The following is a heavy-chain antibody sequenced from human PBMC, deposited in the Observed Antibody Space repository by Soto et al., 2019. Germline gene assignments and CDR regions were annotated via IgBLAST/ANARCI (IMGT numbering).Heavy chain of an antibody. CDR3: ATHPTTMVRGVIRLGMDV. CDR2: FDPEDGET. D-gene: IGHD3-10*01. J-gene: IGHJ6*02. Sequence: ASVKVSCRVSGYTLTELSMHWVRQAPGKGLEWMGGFDPEDGETIYAQKFQGRVTMTEDTSTDTAYMELSSLRSEDTAVYYCATHPTTMVRGVIRLGMDVWGQGTTVTVSS. V-gene: IGHV1-24*01. CDR1: GYTLTELS.